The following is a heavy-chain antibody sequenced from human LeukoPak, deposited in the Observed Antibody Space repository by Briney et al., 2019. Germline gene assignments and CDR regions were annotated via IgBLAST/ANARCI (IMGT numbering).Heavy chain of an antibody. J-gene: IGHJ4*02. D-gene: IGHD3-22*01. CDR1: GFTFSNYN. CDR2: ISSSGSHI. CDR3: AKGMYYYDRSGYASAIDY. Sequence: PGGSLRLSCAASGFTFSNYNMNWVRQAPGKGLEWVSSISSSGSHIYYADSVKGRFTISRDNAKNSLYLQMNSLRTEDTAFYYCAKGMYYYDRSGYASAIDYWGQGTLVTVSS. V-gene: IGHV3-21*04.